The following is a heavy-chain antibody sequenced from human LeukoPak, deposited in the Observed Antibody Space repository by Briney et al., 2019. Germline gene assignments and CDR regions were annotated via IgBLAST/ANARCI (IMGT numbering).Heavy chain of an antibody. CDR2: MNPNSGNT. Sequence: GASVKVSCKASGYTFTSYGISWVRQAPGQGLEWMGWMNPNSGNTGYAQKFQGRVTITRNTSISTAYMELSSLRSEDMAVYYCARESGSRFIDYWGQGTLVTVSS. D-gene: IGHD1-26*01. V-gene: IGHV1-8*03. J-gene: IGHJ4*02. CDR1: GYTFTSYG. CDR3: ARESGSRFIDY.